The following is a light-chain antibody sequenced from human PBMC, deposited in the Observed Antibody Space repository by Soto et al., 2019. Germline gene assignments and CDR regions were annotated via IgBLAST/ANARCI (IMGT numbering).Light chain of an antibody. V-gene: IGLV1-47*01. Sequence: QSVLTQPPSASGTPGQRVTISCSGSSSNIGSNYVYWYQQLPGTAPKLLIYRHDQWPSGVPDRFSGSRSGTSASLAISGLRSEDEAEYYCAAWDDSLSGEVFGGGTKLTVL. CDR2: RHD. J-gene: IGLJ2*01. CDR3: AAWDDSLSGEV. CDR1: SSNIGSNY.